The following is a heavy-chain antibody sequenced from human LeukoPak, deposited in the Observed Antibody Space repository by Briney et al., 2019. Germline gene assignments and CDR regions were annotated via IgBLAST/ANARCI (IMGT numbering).Heavy chain of an antibody. J-gene: IGHJ4*02. CDR2: ITATGDAT. D-gene: IGHD3-22*01. V-gene: IGHV3-23*01. CDR3: VYYDSSGYYYGRLRY. CDR1: AFTFRSHA. Sequence: PGGSLRLSCAASAFTFRSHAMSWVRQTSGKGLEWVSGITATGDATLYADSVRGRFTISRDNSKNTLYLHMRNLRAEDTAVYFCVYYDSSGYYYGRLRYWGQGTPVSVSS.